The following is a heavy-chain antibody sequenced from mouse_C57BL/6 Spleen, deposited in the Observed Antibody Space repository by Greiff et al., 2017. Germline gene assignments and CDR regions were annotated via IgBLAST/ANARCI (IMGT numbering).Heavy chain of an antibody. CDR1: GFTFSDYG. CDR3: ARTTDYSPFDY. J-gene: IGHJ2*01. CDR2: ISRGSSTI. V-gene: IGHV5-17*01. D-gene: IGHD1-1*01. Sequence: EVMLVESGGGLVKPGGSLKLSCAASGFTFSDYGMHWVRQAPEKGLEWVAYISRGSSTIYYADTVKGRFTISRDNAKNTLFLQMTSLRSEDTAMYYCARTTDYSPFDYWGQGTTLTVSS.